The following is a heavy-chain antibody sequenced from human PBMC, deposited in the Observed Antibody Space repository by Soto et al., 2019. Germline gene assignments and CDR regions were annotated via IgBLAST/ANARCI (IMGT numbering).Heavy chain of an antibody. CDR1: GGSISSGDYY. V-gene: IGHV4-30-4*01. J-gene: IGHJ5*02. Sequence: PSETLSLTCTVSGGSISSGDYYWSWIRQPPRKGLEWIGYIYYSGSTYYNPSLKSRVTISVDTSKNQFSLKLSSVTAADTAVYYCAREAARGYSYGYEGWFDPWGQGTLVTVSS. CDR3: AREAARGYSYGYEGWFDP. CDR2: IYYSGST. D-gene: IGHD5-18*01.